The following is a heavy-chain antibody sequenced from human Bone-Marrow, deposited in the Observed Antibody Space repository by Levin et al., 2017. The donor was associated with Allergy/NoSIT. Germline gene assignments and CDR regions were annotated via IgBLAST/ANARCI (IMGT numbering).Heavy chain of an antibody. CDR3: ARVPGVRRRYSSSSGAYNWFDP. V-gene: IGHV4-34*01. Sequence: SETLSLTCAVYGGSFSGYYWSWIRQPPGKGLEWIGEINHSGSTNYNPSLKSRVTISVDTSKNQFSLKLSSVTAADTAVYYCARVPGVRRRYSSSSGAYNWFDPWGQGTLVTVSS. D-gene: IGHD6-6*01. J-gene: IGHJ5*02. CDR1: GGSFSGYY. CDR2: INHSGST.